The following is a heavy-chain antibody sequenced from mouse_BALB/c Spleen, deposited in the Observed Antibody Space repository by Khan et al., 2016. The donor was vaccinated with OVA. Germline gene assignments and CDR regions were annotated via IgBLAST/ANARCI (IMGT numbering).Heavy chain of an antibody. J-gene: IGHJ3*01. CDR1: GYTFTSYT. CDR3: GRDGAYHRNDGWFAY. V-gene: IGHV1-4*01. Sequence: QVQLQQSGAELARPGASVKMSCKASGYTFTSYTIHWIKLRPGQGLEWIGFINPSNGYTNYNQKFKDKATLTADKSSTTVYMQLSSLTSDDSAVYNCGRDGAYHRNDGWFAYWGQGTLVTGSA. D-gene: IGHD2-14*01. CDR2: INPSNGYT.